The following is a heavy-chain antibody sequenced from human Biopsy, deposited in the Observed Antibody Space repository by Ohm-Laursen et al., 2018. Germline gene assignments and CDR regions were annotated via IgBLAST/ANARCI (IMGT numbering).Heavy chain of an antibody. D-gene: IGHD3-3*01. CDR3: TKADDFWSPEGYYYYFSGMDV. CDR1: GFTFSSYA. V-gene: IGHV3-23*01. CDR2: IRSTGGST. Sequence: SLRLSCAASGFTFSSYAMSWVRQAPGKGLEWVSAIRSTGGSTYYANSVKGRFTISRDNSKNILFLQVNNLRAEDTAIYYCTKADDFWSPEGYYYYFSGMDVWGHGTTVTVSS. J-gene: IGHJ6*02.